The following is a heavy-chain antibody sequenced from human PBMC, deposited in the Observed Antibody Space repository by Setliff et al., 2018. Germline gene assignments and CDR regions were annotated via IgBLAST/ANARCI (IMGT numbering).Heavy chain of an antibody. J-gene: IGHJ6*03. CDR3: ARASSGWYSAYYYYMDV. CDR1: GGSVSSGYDD. V-gene: IGHV4-61*09. Sequence: SETLSLTCTVSGGSVSSGYDDWNWLRQPAGKGLEWIGHINRRGSTNFSPSLKSRVTISLDTSKNQFSLNLTSVTAADTAVYYCARASSGWYSAYYYYMDVWGKGTTVTVSS. CDR2: INRRGST. D-gene: IGHD6-19*01.